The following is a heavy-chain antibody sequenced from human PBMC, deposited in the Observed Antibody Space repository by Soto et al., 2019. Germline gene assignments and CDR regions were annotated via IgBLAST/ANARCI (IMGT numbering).Heavy chain of an antibody. Sequence: QVQLVQSGAEVKKPGSSVKVSCKASGGTFNNYPVTWVRQAPGQGLEWMGGIIPKLGTANYAQKFEGRVTITADESTSTAYMELSGLRSEETAVYYCASSYGISWYGDYWGQGTLVNVSS. V-gene: IGHV1-69*01. CDR2: IIPKLGTA. CDR1: GGTFNNYP. J-gene: IGHJ4*02. CDR3: ASSYGISWYGDY. D-gene: IGHD6-13*01.